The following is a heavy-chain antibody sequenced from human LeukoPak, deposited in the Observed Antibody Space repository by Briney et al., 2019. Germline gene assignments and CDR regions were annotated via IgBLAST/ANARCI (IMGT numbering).Heavy chain of an antibody. CDR3: GSRIGYCSSSSCKAPY. J-gene: IGHJ4*02. CDR1: GFTFSTYW. Sequence: PGGSPRLSCAGSGFTFSTYWMHWVRQAPGKGLVWVSRINPDGSSTSYADSVKGRFTISRDNAENTMYLQMNSLRAEDTAVYYCGSRIGYCSSSSCKAPYWGQGTLVTVSS. D-gene: IGHD2-2*01. CDR2: INPDGSST. V-gene: IGHV3-74*01.